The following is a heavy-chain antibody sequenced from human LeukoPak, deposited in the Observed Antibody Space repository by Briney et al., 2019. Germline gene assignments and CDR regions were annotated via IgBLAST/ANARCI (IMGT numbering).Heavy chain of an antibody. J-gene: IGHJ4*02. D-gene: IGHD6-13*01. Sequence: PGGSLRVSCAASGFTFSSYAMSWVRQAPGKGLEWVSAISGSGGSTYYADSVKGRFTISRDNSKNTLYLQMNSLRAEDTAVYYCAKDLSELVLPNLDYWGQGTLVTVSS. CDR2: ISGSGGST. CDR1: GFTFSSYA. V-gene: IGHV3-23*01. CDR3: AKDLSELVLPNLDY.